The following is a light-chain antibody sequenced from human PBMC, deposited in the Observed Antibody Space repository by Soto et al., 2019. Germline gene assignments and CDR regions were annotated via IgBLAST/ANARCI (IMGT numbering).Light chain of an antibody. V-gene: IGKV3-20*01. Sequence: EIVLTQSPGTLSLSPGERATLSCRASQSVSSNYLAWYQQQPGQTHRLLIYGASSRSTGIPDRFSGSGSGTAFTLTISRMEPEDVAVYYYQQYYGSPRVTFGGGTKVEIK. CDR2: GAS. CDR3: QQYYGSPRVT. CDR1: QSVSSNY. J-gene: IGKJ4*02.